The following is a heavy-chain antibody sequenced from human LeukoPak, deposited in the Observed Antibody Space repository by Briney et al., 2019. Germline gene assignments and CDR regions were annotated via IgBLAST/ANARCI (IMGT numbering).Heavy chain of an antibody. CDR2: IYYSGCT. Sequence: ADTLSLTCSVSGRPHSRYYWSWIRHPPGKGLEWSGYIYYSGCTNYNPSLKRRGAISVDQSDNQFSLKLSSVTAADNAVDYCARGGSSGWYPGGFDLWGQGTLVTVSS. CDR3: ARGGSSGWYPGGFDL. CDR1: GRPHSRYY. D-gene: IGHD6-19*01. V-gene: IGHV4-59*12. J-gene: IGHJ5*02.